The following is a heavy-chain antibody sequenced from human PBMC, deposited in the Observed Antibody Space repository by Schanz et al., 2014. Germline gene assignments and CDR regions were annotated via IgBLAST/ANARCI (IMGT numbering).Heavy chain of an antibody. CDR2: ISAYNDNT. J-gene: IGHJ4*02. V-gene: IGHV1-18*04. D-gene: IGHD3-3*01. CDR3: ARDFSVYDYSTGYREYYFDY. CDR1: GYTFTNYI. Sequence: QVQLVQSGAEVKKPGASVKVSCKASGYTFTNYIISWVRQAPGQGLEWMGWISAYNDNTNYTQKLQGRVTMTTDTSTSTAYMELRSLRSHDTAVYYCARDFSVYDYSTGYREYYFDYWGQGTLVTVSS.